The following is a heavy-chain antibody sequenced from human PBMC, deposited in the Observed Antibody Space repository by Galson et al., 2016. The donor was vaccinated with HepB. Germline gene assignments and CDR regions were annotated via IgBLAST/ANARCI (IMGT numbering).Heavy chain of an antibody. V-gene: IGHV4-31*03. J-gene: IGHJ4*02. CDR1: GGSISSGGHY. Sequence: TLSLPCTVSGGSISSGGHYCTWIRQHPVNGLAAIGNTYYSGTPYYNPSLKSRVSISIDKSQNQFSLKLPSVTAADTAVYYCARTVLPWRTFDSWGQGTHVSVSS. CDR3: ARTVLPWRTFDS. D-gene: IGHD5-12*01. CDR2: TYYSGTP.